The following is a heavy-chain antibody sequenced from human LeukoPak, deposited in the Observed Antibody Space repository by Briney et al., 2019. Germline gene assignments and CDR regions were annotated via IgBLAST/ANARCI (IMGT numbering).Heavy chain of an antibody. J-gene: IGHJ6*03. CDR3: ARVLITIAARLHYYYMDV. Sequence: GASVKVSCKASGYTFTSYGISWVRQAPGLGLEWMGWISAYNGNTNYAQKLQGRVTMTTDTSTSTAYMELRSLRSDDTAVYYCARVLITIAARLHYYYMDVWGKGTTVTVSS. CDR2: ISAYNGNT. CDR1: GYTFTSYG. V-gene: IGHV1-18*01. D-gene: IGHD6-6*01.